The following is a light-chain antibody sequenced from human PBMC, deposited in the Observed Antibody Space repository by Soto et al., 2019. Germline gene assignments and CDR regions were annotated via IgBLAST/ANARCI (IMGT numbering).Light chain of an antibody. CDR2: AND. Sequence: QPVLTQPPSVSGAPGQRVTISCTGSNSNIGAPYDVHWYQQLPGTAPKFLIYANDNRPSGVPDRFSGSKSGTSASLAITGLQAEDEADYYCQSYDSTLSGVVFGGGTKLTVL. CDR1: NSNIGAPYD. V-gene: IGLV1-40*01. CDR3: QSYDSTLSGVV. J-gene: IGLJ2*01.